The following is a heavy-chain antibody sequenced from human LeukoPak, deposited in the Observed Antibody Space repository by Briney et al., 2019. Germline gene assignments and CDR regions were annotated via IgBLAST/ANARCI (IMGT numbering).Heavy chain of an antibody. J-gene: IGHJ4*02. D-gene: IGHD3-16*01. CDR1: GLTVNDNY. CDR2: ISGSGGST. Sequence: PGGSLRLSCAASGLTVNDNYMTWVRQAPGKGLEWVSAISGSGGSTYYADSVKGRFTISRDNSRDTLYLQMNSLRAEDTAVYYCAKGYYDYVWGSYYFDYWGQGTLVTVSS. V-gene: IGHV3-23*01. CDR3: AKGYYDYVWGSYYFDY.